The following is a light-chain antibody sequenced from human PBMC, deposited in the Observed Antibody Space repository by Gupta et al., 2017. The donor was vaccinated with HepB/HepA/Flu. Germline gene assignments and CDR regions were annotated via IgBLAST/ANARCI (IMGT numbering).Light chain of an antibody. Sequence: QSALTQPASVSGSPGQSITISCTGTSGDFGDHNYLSWYQQHPGKAPKVIIYNVSNRPSGVSSRFSGSKSGNTASLTISGLQAEDEADYYCSSYTYSRWAFGGGTKLSVL. CDR1: SGDFGDHNY. V-gene: IGLV2-14*01. CDR3: SSYTYSRWA. CDR2: NVS. J-gene: IGLJ3*02.